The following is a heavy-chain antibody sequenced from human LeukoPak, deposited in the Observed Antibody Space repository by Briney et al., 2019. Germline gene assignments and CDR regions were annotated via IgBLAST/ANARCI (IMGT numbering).Heavy chain of an antibody. J-gene: IGHJ3*02. Sequence: GGSLRLSCTASGFTFSTYSMNWVRQTPGKGLEWVSSITSSSYIYYADSVKGRFTISRDNAKNSLYLQMNSLRAEDTALYYCAKGVVVVVATNAFDIWGQGTMVTVSS. CDR1: GFTFSTYS. CDR2: ITSSSYI. CDR3: AKGVVVVVATNAFDI. V-gene: IGHV3-21*04. D-gene: IGHD2-15*01.